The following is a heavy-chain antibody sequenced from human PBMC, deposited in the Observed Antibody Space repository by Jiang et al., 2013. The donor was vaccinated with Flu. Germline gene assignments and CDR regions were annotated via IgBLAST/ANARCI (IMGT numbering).Heavy chain of an antibody. CDR3: ARSIQLADIDY. J-gene: IGHJ4*02. Sequence: QTLSLTCAISGTVSLATVKLGTGSGSPHREALSGWETYYRSKWYYDYAVSVKSRITINPDTSKNQFSLQLNSVTPEDTAVYYCARSIQLADIDYWGQGTLVTVSS. CDR2: TYYRSKWYY. CDR1: GTVSLATVKL. D-gene: IGHD1-1*01. V-gene: IGHV6-1*01.